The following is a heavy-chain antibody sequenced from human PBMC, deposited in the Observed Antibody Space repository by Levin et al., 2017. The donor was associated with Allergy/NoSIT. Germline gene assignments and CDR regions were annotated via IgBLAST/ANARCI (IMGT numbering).Heavy chain of an antibody. J-gene: IGHJ4*02. CDR2: IYLSGST. Sequence: SETLSLTCAVSGGSISSGGYSWSWIRQPPGKGLEWIGNIYLSGSTYYNPSLKSRVTISVDRSKNQFSLNLRSVTAADTAVYYCARVAGYSYGYYFDYWGQGALVTVSS. CDR1: GGSISSGGYS. CDR3: ARVAGYSYGYYFDY. D-gene: IGHD5-18*01. V-gene: IGHV4-30-2*01.